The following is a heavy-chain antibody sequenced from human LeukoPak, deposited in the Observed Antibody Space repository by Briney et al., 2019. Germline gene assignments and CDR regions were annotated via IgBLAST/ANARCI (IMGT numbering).Heavy chain of an antibody. CDR3: ARVPNYYDSSGYYFSPFDY. CDR1: GGSISSYY. D-gene: IGHD3-22*01. CDR2: IYYSGST. Sequence: SETLSLTCTVSGGSISSYYWSWIRQPPGKGLEWIGYIYYSGSTNYNPSLKSRVTISVDTSKNQFSLKLSSVTAADTAVYYCARVPNYYDSSGYYFSPFDYWGQGTLVTVSS. J-gene: IGHJ4*02. V-gene: IGHV4-59*01.